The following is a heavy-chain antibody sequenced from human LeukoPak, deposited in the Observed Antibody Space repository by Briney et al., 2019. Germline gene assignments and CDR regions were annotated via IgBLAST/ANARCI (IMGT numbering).Heavy chain of an antibody. CDR3: AKAGYCSGGSCYWFDY. CDR1: GFTFSSYC. D-gene: IGHD2-15*01. J-gene: IGHJ4*02. CDR2: ISYDGSNK. V-gene: IGHV3-30*18. Sequence: GGSLRLSCAASGFTFSSYCMHWVRQAPGKGLEWVAFISYDGSNKYYADSVKGRFTISRGNSKNTLYLQMNSLRAEDTAVYYCAKAGYCSGGSCYWFDYWGQGTLVTVSS.